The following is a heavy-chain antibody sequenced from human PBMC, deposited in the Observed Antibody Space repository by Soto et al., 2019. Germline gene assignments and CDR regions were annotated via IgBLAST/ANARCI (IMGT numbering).Heavy chain of an antibody. J-gene: IGHJ4*02. V-gene: IGHV6-1*01. CDR1: GDSVSGNSAA. CDR2: TYYRSRWYN. Sequence: SQTLSLTCAISGDSVSGNSAAWNWIRQSPSRGLEWLGRTYYRSRWYNDYAVSVKSRITVTPDTSKNQFSLHLNSVTPEDTAVYYCAREFLYYVSSGSYLDYWGQGALVTVSS. D-gene: IGHD6-19*01. CDR3: AREFLYYVSSGSYLDY.